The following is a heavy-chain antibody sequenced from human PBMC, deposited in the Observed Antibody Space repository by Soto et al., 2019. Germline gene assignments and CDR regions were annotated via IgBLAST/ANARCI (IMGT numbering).Heavy chain of an antibody. Sequence: WGSLRLSCAASGFSFRDFSMNWFRQAPGKGLEWVSFIDPSGTTTYYRDSVKGRFTMSKDKSRKTVYLQMNSLRVEDTAIYYCAKDRVPDGIYSSDYWGQGVLVTVSS. V-gene: IGHV3-23*01. D-gene: IGHD2-15*01. CDR2: IDPSGTTT. J-gene: IGHJ4*02. CDR1: GFSFRDFS. CDR3: AKDRVPDGIYSSDY.